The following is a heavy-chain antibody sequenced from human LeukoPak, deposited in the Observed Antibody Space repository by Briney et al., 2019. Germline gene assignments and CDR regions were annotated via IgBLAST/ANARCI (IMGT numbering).Heavy chain of an antibody. V-gene: IGHV3-21*01. Sequence: GGSLRLSCAASGFTFSSYRMNWVRQAPGKGLEWVSSISTSSSYMYSADSVKGRFTISRDNAKNSLFLQMNSLRAEDTAVYYCARVGYSGYSYFFDYWGQGTLVTVSS. D-gene: IGHD5-12*01. CDR3: ARVGYSGYSYFFDY. CDR1: GFTFSSYR. CDR2: ISTSSSYM. J-gene: IGHJ4*02.